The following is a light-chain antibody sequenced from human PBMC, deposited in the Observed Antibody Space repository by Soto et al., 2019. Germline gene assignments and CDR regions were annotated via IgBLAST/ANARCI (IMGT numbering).Light chain of an antibody. CDR1: TGAVTRGAY. Sequence: QAVVTQEPSLTVSLGGTVTLTCASNTGAVTRGAYPSWFQQKPGQAPRSLIYHTSNRHSWTPARFSGSLLGGKAALTLSGVLPGDEADYYCLLYFGGSRVFGGGTQLTVL. V-gene: IGLV7-43*01. CDR2: HTS. J-gene: IGLJ3*02. CDR3: LLYFGGSRV.